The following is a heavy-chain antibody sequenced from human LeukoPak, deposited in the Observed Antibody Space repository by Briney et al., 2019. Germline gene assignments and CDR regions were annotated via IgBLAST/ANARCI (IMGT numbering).Heavy chain of an antibody. CDR3: VKDNRDGDNLAWFDP. D-gene: IGHD4-17*01. V-gene: IGHV3-64D*09. Sequence: GGSLRLSCSASGFAFSTNAMHWVRQAPGGGLEYVSAISSDGGSTHYADPVKGRFTISRDNSKNTLYLQMSSLRPEDTAVCYCVKDNRDGDNLAWFDPWGQGTLVTVSS. J-gene: IGHJ5*02. CDR2: ISSDGGST. CDR1: GFAFSTNA.